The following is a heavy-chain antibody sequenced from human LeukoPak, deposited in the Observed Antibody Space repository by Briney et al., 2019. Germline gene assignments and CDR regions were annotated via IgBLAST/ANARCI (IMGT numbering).Heavy chain of an antibody. CDR2: IFYSGST. Sequence: SETLSLTCSVSGGSISSHCLTWIRQPPGKGLEWIGNIFYSGSTNYNPSLKSRVTISVDTSENQFSLKLSSVTAADTAVYYCARDPTAVAGTSYWYFDLWGRGTLVTVSS. CDR1: GGSISSHC. J-gene: IGHJ2*01. D-gene: IGHD6-19*01. V-gene: IGHV4-59*11. CDR3: ARDPTAVAGTSYWYFDL.